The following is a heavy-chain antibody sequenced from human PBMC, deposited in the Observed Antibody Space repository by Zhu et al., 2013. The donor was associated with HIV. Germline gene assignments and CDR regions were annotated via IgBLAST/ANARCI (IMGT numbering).Heavy chain of an antibody. V-gene: IGHV1-2*02. CDR1: GYSFTGYY. CDR2: INPNSGGT. Sequence: VQLVQSGAEVRKPGASVKVSCKASGYSFTGYYILWVRQAPGQGLEWMGWINPNSGGTNYAQKFQGRVTMTRDTSISTAYMELSRLRSDDTAVYYCARDKIGSSTTYYYYMDVWGKGTTVTVSS. CDR3: ARDKIGSSTTYYYYMDV. D-gene: IGHD2-2*01. J-gene: IGHJ6*03.